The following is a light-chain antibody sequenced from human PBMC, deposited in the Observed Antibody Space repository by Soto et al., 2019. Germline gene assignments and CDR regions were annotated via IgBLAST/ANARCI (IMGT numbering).Light chain of an antibody. CDR1: SSDVGGYNY. Sequence: QSALTQPPSASGSPGQSVTISCTGTSSDVGGYNYVSWYQQHPGKAPKLMIYEVSNWPSGVPDRFSGSKSGNTASLSVSGLQAEDEADYYCSSYAGSNNWVFGGGTKLTVL. V-gene: IGLV2-8*01. CDR3: SSYAGSNNWV. J-gene: IGLJ3*02. CDR2: EVS.